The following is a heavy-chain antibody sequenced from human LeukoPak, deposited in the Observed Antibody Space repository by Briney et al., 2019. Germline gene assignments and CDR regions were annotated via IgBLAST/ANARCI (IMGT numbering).Heavy chain of an antibody. D-gene: IGHD5-18*01. CDR2: IRYDGSNQ. CDR1: GFTFSSYG. Sequence: GGSLRLSCAASGFTFSSYGMHLVRQTPGKGLGWVSFIRYDGSNQYYADSVKGRFTISRDNSKNTLYLQMNSLRPEDTAVYFCARGYGESHFDYWGQGTLVTVSS. V-gene: IGHV3-30*02. CDR3: ARGYGESHFDY. J-gene: IGHJ4*02.